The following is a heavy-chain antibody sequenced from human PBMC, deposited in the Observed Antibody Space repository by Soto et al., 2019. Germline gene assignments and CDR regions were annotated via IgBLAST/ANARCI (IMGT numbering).Heavy chain of an antibody. D-gene: IGHD2-15*01. Sequence: GGSLRLSCAASGFTFSSYAMSWVRQAPGKGLEWVSTISGSGGSTYYADSVKGRFTISRDNAKNTLYLQMNSLRAEDTAVYYCERDGPRYCGGGSCYAEEALDIGGQGTMVP. J-gene: IGHJ3*02. CDR3: ERDGPRYCGGGSCYAEEALDI. V-gene: IGHV3-23*01. CDR2: ISGSGGST. CDR1: GFTFSSYA.